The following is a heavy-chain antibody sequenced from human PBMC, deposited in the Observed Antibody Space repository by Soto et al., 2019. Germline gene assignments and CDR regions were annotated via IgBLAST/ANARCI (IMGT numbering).Heavy chain of an antibody. D-gene: IGHD6-19*01. CDR3: VNDYGGQRVTRAGAFDN. J-gene: IGHJ3*02. Sequence: QVQLVESGGGVVQPGGSLRLSCAASGFTFSSYGMHWVRQAPGKGLEWVTFISFDGREKDYADAVKGRFTISRDNSKNTPYLQMNSQRTEHRAVDYGVNDYGGQRVTRAGAFDNWGQGTLVTVSS. CDR2: ISFDGREK. V-gene: IGHV3-30*18. CDR1: GFTFSSYG.